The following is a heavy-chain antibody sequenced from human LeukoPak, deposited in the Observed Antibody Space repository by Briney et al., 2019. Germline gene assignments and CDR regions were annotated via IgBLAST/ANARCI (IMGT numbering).Heavy chain of an antibody. CDR3: ARQVGGSYWAYFDY. J-gene: IGHJ4*02. CDR2: IYYSGST. CDR1: GGSISSYY. Sequence: PSETLSLTCTVSGGSISSYYWSWIRQPPGKGLEWIGYIYYSGSTNYNPSLKSRVTISVDTSKNQFSLKLSSVTAADTAVYYCARQVGGSYWAYFDYWGQGTLVTVSS. V-gene: IGHV4-59*08. D-gene: IGHD1-26*01.